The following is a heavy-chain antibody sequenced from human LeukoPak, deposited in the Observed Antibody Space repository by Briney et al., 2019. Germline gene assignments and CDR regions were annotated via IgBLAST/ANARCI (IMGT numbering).Heavy chain of an antibody. D-gene: IGHD2-15*01. CDR3: ARACGCTCYFDY. CDR2: IYHSGST. CDR1: GGSISSGGYY. Sequence: PSQTLSLTCAVSGGSISSGGYYWSWLRQPPGKGLEWSGYIYHSGSTSYNPPLKSRVTVSVDRSTNQFSLKLSSVTAADTAVYYCARACGCTCYFDYWGQGTLVTVSS. J-gene: IGHJ4*02. V-gene: IGHV4-30-2*01.